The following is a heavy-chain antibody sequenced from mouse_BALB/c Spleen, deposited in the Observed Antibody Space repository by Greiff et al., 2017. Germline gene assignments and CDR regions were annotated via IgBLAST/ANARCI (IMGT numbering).Heavy chain of an antibody. V-gene: IGHV2-5*01. J-gene: IGHJ4*01. CDR3: AKPLIYYDYLYAMDY. D-gene: IGHD2-4*01. Sequence: VQLKQSGPGLVQPSQSLSITCTVSGFSLTSYGVHWVRQSPGKGLEWLGVIWRGGSTDYNAAFMSRLSITKDNSKSQVFFKMNSLQADDTAIYYCAKPLIYYDYLYAMDYWGQGTSVTVSS. CDR1: GFSLTSYG. CDR2: IWRGGST.